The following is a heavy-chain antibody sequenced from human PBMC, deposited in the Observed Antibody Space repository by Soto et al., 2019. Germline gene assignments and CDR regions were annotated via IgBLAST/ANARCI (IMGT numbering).Heavy chain of an antibody. V-gene: IGHV3-74*01. D-gene: IGHD2-21*01. J-gene: IGHJ6*02. CDR3: ARDRIAVVEGVGMDF. Sequence: EVQLVESGGGLVQPGGSLRLSCEGSGFTFSSYWMHWVRQVPGKGLVWVSRINDDGDSTRYADSVKGRFTISRDNARKTLYLQMNSLRDEDTAVYYCARDRIAVVEGVGMDFWGHGTTVTVSS. CDR2: INDDGDST. CDR1: GFTFSSYW.